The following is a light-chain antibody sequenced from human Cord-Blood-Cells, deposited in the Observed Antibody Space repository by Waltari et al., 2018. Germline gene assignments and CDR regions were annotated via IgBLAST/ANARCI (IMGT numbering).Light chain of an antibody. J-gene: IGLJ2*01. CDR1: SSDVGGYNY. Sequence: QSALTQPPSASGSPGQSVTISCTGTSSDVGGYNYVSWYQQHPGKAPKLMIYEVSKRPAGVPVRFSGSKSGSTASLTVSGLQAEDEANYDCSSYAGSNNVVFGGGTKLTVL. V-gene: IGLV2-8*01. CDR3: SSYAGSNNVV. CDR2: EVS.